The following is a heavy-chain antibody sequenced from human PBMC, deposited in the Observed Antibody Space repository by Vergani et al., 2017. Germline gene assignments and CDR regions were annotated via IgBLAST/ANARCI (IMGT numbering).Heavy chain of an antibody. CDR1: GGSISSSSYY. V-gene: IGHV4-39*01. Sequence: QLQLQESGSGLVKPSETLSLTCTVSGGSISSSSYYWGWIRQPPGKGLEWIGSIYYSGSTYYNPSLKSRVTISVDTSKNQFSLKLSSVTAADTAVYYCARRPYSSSSDWYFDLWGRGTLVTVSS. D-gene: IGHD6-6*01. J-gene: IGHJ2*01. CDR3: ARRPYSSSSDWYFDL. CDR2: IYYSGST.